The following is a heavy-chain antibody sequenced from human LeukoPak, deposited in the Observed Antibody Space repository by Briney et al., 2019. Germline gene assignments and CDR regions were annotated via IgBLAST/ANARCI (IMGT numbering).Heavy chain of an antibody. V-gene: IGHV4-39*01. D-gene: IGHD6-13*01. CDR2: IYYSGST. CDR1: GGSISSSSYY. CDR3: ARRTIAAAGVYYFDY. Sequence: PSETLSPTCTVSGGSISSSSYYWGWTRQPPGKGLEWIGSIYYSGSTYYNPSLKSRVTISVDTSKNQFSLKLSSVTAADTAVYYCARRTIAAAGVYYFDYWGQGTLVTVSS. J-gene: IGHJ4*02.